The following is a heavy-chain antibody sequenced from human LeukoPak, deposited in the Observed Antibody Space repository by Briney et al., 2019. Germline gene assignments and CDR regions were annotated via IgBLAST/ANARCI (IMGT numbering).Heavy chain of an antibody. Sequence: GGSLRLSCAASGFTFSNYGMHWVRQAPGKGLEWVAFIRYDGSNKYYADSVKGRFTISRDNSKNTLYLQMNSLRAEDTAVYYCAKDLRLGWYFDYWGQGTLDTVSS. CDR2: IRYDGSNK. V-gene: IGHV3-30*02. D-gene: IGHD5/OR15-5a*01. CDR3: AKDLRLGWYFDY. CDR1: GFTFSNYG. J-gene: IGHJ4*02.